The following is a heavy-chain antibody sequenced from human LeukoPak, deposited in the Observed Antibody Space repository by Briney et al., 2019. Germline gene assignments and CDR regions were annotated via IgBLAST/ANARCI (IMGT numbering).Heavy chain of an antibody. J-gene: IGHJ5*02. Sequence: SDTLSLTCAVSGYSISSSNWWGWIRQPPGKGLEWIGYIYYSGSTYYNPSLKSRVTMSVDTSKNQFSLKLSSVTAADTALYYCARGGDFWSGPLSWFDPWGQGTLVTVSS. CDR2: IYYSGST. V-gene: IGHV4-28*03. CDR1: GYSISSSNW. CDR3: ARGGDFWSGPLSWFDP. D-gene: IGHD3-3*01.